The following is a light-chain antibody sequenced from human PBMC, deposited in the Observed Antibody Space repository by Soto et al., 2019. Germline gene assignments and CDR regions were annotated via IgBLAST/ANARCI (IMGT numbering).Light chain of an antibody. CDR1: QSVSSSN. J-gene: IGKJ1*01. Sequence: PGEIATLSFRASQSVSSSNFAWYQQKPAQAPRLLIHGATTRATGIPARFSGSGSGTEFTLTISSLQSEDFAVYYCQQYNNWPRTFGQGTKVDIK. CDR3: QQYNNWPRT. CDR2: GAT. V-gene: IGKV3-15*01.